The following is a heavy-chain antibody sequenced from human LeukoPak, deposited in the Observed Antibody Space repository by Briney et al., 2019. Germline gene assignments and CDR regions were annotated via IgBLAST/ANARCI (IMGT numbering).Heavy chain of an antibody. Sequence: GGSLRLSCTTSEFTFSNYWMHWVRQVPGKGLVWVSRIDTDGTSTDYADSVKGRFTISRDNAKNTLYLQMNSLRAEDTAVYYCAKVDSSSWYYYYYYMDVWGKGTTVTVSS. V-gene: IGHV3-74*01. CDR1: EFTFSNYW. CDR3: AKVDSSSWYYYYYYMDV. D-gene: IGHD6-13*01. CDR2: IDTDGTST. J-gene: IGHJ6*03.